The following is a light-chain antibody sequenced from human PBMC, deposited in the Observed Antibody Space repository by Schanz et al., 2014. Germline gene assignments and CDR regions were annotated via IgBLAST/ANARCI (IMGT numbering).Light chain of an antibody. CDR1: TGPVTSGHY. J-gene: IGLJ3*02. CDR2: DTS. V-gene: IGLV7-46*01. CDR3: FLQLSSGWG. Sequence: QTVVTQEPSLTVSPGGTVTLTCGSSTGPVTSGHYPYWFQQKPGQAPRTLIYDTSNKHSWTPARFSGSLLGGKAALTLSGAQPEDEAGYCCFLQLSSGWGFGGGAK.